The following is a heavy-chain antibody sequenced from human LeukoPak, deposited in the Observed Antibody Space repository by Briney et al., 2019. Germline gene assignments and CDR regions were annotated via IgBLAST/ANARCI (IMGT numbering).Heavy chain of an antibody. CDR3: ARSPYYYDSSGYLDY. J-gene: IGHJ4*02. V-gene: IGHV4-59*01. Sequence: SETLSLTCTVSGGSISSYYWSWIRQPPGKGLGWIGYIYYSGSTNYNPSLKSRVTISVDTSKNQFSLKLSSVTAADTAVYYCARSPYYYDSSGYLDYWGQGTLVTVSS. CDR1: GGSISSYY. CDR2: IYYSGST. D-gene: IGHD3-22*01.